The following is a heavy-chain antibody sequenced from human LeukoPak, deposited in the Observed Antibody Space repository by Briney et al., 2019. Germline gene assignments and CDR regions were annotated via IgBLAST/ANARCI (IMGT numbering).Heavy chain of an antibody. V-gene: IGHV4-4*02. Sequence: SETLSLTCGVSGGSVTSTNWWTWVRQPPGKGLEWIGEVHLDGRTSYNPSLKSRLTMSVDLSDNHISLKLTSVTAADTAVYYCAREGGFYRPLHYSGQGTLVTVSS. CDR2: VHLDGRT. CDR3: AREGGFYRPLHY. J-gene: IGHJ4*02. CDR1: GGSVTSTNW. D-gene: IGHD3-3*01.